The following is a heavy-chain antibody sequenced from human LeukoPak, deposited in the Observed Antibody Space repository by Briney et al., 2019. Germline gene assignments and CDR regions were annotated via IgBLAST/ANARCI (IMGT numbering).Heavy chain of an antibody. CDR2: IYYSGST. V-gene: IGHV4-30-4*01. J-gene: IGHJ5*02. D-gene: IGHD1-14*01. Sequence: SQTLSLTCSVSGASISSGDYYWSWIRQPPGKGLEWIGYIYYSGSTYYNPSLKSRVNISVDTSKNQFSLKLSSVTAADTAVYYCARDPDHPGAVDPWGQGTLVTVSS. CDR1: GASISSGDYY. CDR3: ARDPDHPGAVDP.